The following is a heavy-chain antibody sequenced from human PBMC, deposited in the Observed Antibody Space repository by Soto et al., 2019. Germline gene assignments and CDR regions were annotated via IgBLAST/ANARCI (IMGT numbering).Heavy chain of an antibody. V-gene: IGHV3-30-3*01. CDR3: ARDKSPYSSGWHNRHCYY. Sequence: QVQLVESGGGVVQPGRSLRLSCAASGFTFSSYAMHWVRQAPGQGLEWVAVMSYDGSNKYYADSVKGRFTISRDNSKNTLYLQMNSLRAEDTAVYYCARDKSPYSSGWHNRHCYYWGPGTLVNVSS. J-gene: IGHJ4*02. D-gene: IGHD6-19*01. CDR2: MSYDGSNK. CDR1: GFTFSSYA.